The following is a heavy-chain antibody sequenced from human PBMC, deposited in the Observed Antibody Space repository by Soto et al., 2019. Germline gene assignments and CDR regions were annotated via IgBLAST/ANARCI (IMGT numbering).Heavy chain of an antibody. V-gene: IGHV3-33*01. Sequence: GGSLRLSCAASGFTFSSYGMHWVRQAPGKGLEWVAVIWYDGSNKYYADSVKGRFTISRDNSKNTLYLQMNSLRAEDKAVYYSARDHSHIAATGTLNYYYYYGMDVWGQGTTVTVSS. CDR3: ARDHSHIAATGTLNYYYYYGMDV. CDR2: IWYDGSNK. J-gene: IGHJ6*02. D-gene: IGHD6-13*01. CDR1: GFTFSSYG.